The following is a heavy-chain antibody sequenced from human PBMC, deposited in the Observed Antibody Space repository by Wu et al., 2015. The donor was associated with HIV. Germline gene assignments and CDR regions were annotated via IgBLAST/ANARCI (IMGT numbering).Heavy chain of an antibody. J-gene: IGHJ4*02. CDR3: ARDMTYFYDNSGYYRLDY. CDR2: LIPMYGTA. Sequence: HLEQSGAEVKKPGSSVKVSCKASGATFTSYALSWVRQAPGQGLEWMGRLIPMYGTANYAQIFQGRVTITADEFTTTAYMELTSLRSDDTAVYYCARDMTYFYDNSGYYRLDYWGQGTLITVSS. D-gene: IGHD3-22*01. V-gene: IGHV1-69*15. CDR1: GATFTSYA.